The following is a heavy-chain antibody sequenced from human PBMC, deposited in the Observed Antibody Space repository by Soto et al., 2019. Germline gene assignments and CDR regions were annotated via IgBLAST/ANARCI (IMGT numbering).Heavy chain of an antibody. CDR1: GGSISSSNW. D-gene: IGHD6-6*01. V-gene: IGHV4-4*02. J-gene: IGHJ5*02. CDR3: ARERPDGARLDP. CDR2: IYHSGST. Sequence: PSETLSLTCAVSGGSISSSNWWSWVRQPPGKGLEWIGYIYHSGSTYYNPSLKSRVTISVDTSKNQFSLKLSSVTAADTAVYYCARERPDGARLDPWGQGTLVTVSS.